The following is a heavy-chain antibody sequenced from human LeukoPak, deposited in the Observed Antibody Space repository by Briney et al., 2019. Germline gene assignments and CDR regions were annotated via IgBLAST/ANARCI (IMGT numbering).Heavy chain of an antibody. CDR2: IYNTGST. CDR1: SGSISSYY. CDR3: ARDSLHYYSYYMDV. V-gene: IGHV4-4*07. Sequence: NTSETLSLTCSVSSGSISSYYWSWIRQPAGKGLEWIGRIYNTGSTNYNPSLKSRVTMSVDTSKSQFSLKLNSVTAADTAVYYCARDSLHYYSYYMDVWGKGTTVTVSS. J-gene: IGHJ6*03.